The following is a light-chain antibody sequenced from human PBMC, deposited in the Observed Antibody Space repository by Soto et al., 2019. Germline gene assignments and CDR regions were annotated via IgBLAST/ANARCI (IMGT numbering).Light chain of an antibody. J-gene: IGKJ1*01. CDR3: LQYNNYPWT. CDR2: DAS. Sequence: IQMTQSPSTLSASVGDRVTITCRASQSVSIFVAWYQQKPGIAPKVLMYDASTLESGVPSRFSGSGSGTEFSLTISSLQPDDFATYYCLQYNNYPWTFGQGTKVDIK. CDR1: QSVSIF. V-gene: IGKV1-5*01.